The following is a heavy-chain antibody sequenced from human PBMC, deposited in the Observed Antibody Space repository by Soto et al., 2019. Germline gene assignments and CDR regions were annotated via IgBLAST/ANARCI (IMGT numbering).Heavy chain of an antibody. V-gene: IGHV2-5*02. CDR1: GFSLSTSGVG. CDR2: IYWDEDK. D-gene: IGHD4-17*01. Sequence: QITLKESGPTLVKPTQTLTLTCTFSGFSLSTSGVGVGWIRQPPGKALEWLALIYWDEDKRYSPSLKSRLTITKDTSKNQVVLTMTNMDPVDTATYYCAHRQYGDYPIRHWGQGTLVTVSS. J-gene: IGHJ1*01. CDR3: AHRQYGDYPIRH.